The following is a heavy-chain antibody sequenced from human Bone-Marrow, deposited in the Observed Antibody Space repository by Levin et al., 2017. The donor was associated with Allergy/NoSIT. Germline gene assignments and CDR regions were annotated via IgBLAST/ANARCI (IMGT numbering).Heavy chain of an antibody. J-gene: IGHJ5*02. Sequence: SETLSLTCAVSGGSISSGGYSWSWIRQPPGKGLEWIGYIYHSGSTYYNPSLKSRVTISVDRSKNQFSLKLSSVTAADTAVYYCARQQYSSAISRSIDPWGQGTLVTVSS. CDR3: ARQQYSSAISRSIDP. CDR2: IYHSGST. V-gene: IGHV4-30-2*01. D-gene: IGHD6-25*01. CDR1: GGSISSGGYS.